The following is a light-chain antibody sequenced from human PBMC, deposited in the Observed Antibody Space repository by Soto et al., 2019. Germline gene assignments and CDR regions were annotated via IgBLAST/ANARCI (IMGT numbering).Light chain of an antibody. V-gene: IGLV1-51*02. CDR1: SSNIGNNY. CDR3: GTWDSSLSAL. J-gene: IGLJ2*01. CDR2: ENN. Sequence: QSVLTQPPSVSVAPGQKVTISCSGSSSNIGNNYVSWYQQLPGTAPKLLIYENNKRPSGIPDRFSGSKSSTSATLGITGLQTGDEADYYCGTWDSSLSALFGGGTKLTVL.